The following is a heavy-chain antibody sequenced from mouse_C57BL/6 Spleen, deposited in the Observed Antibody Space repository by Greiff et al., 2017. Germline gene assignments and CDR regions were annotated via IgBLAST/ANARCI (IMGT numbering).Heavy chain of an antibody. V-gene: IGHV1-66*01. J-gene: IGHJ4*01. CDR2: IYPGSGNT. Sequence: QVQLKESGPELVKPGASVKISCKASGYSFTSYYIHWVKQRPGQGLEWIGWIYPGSGNTKYNEKFKGKATLTADTSSSTAYMQLSSLTSGDSAVYYCASRNYAAMDYWGQGTSVTVSS. CDR3: ASRNYAAMDY. D-gene: IGHD2-1*01. CDR1: GYSFTSYY.